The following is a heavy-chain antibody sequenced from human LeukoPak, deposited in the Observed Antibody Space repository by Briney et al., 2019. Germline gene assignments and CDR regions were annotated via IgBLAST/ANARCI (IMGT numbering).Heavy chain of an antibody. CDR2: IYYSGST. CDR1: GGSISSGGYY. D-gene: IGHD3-22*01. V-gene: IGHV4-31*03. J-gene: IGHJ3*02. CDR3: ARDMGLYFYDSSGPDAFDI. Sequence: SQTLSLTCTVSGGSISSGGYYWSWIRQHPGKGLEWIVYIYYSGSTYYNPSLKSRFTISVDTSKNQFSLKLSSVTAADTAVYYCARDMGLYFYDSSGPDAFDIWGQGTMVTVS.